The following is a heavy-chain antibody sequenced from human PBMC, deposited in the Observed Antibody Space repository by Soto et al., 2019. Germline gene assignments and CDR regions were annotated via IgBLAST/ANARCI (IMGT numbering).Heavy chain of an antibody. CDR3: ARDWCSGGKCYLFFDY. CDR2: ISSSGSTI. Sequence: PGGSLRLSCAASGFTFSDYYMSWIRQAPGKGLEWVSYISSSGSTIYYADSVKGRFTISRDNAKNSLYLQMNSLRAEDTAVYYCARDWCSGGKCYLFFDYWGQGTLVTVSS. V-gene: IGHV3-11*01. J-gene: IGHJ4*02. CDR1: GFTFSDYY. D-gene: IGHD2-15*01.